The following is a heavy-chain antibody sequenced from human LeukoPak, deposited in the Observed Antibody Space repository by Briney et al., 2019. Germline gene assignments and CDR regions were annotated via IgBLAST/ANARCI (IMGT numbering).Heavy chain of an antibody. CDR2: IYHSGGT. CDR3: ARGRWYGLYSSGWYERPFDY. Sequence: SETLSLTCTVSGGSISSDSYSWSWIRQPPGKGLEWIGYIYHSGGTYYNPSLKSRVTISVDTSKNQFSLKLSSVTAADTAVYYCARGRWYGLYSSGWYERPFDYWGQGTLVTVSS. D-gene: IGHD6-19*01. J-gene: IGHJ4*02. V-gene: IGHV4-30-2*01. CDR1: GGSISSDSYS.